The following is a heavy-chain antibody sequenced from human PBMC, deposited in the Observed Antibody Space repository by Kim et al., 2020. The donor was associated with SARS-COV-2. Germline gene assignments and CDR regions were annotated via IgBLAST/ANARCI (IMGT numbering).Heavy chain of an antibody. J-gene: IGHJ3*02. D-gene: IGHD1-26*01. V-gene: IGHV3-21*01. Sequence: ADSVKGRFAISRDNAKNSLYLQMNSLRAEDTAVYYCARDKWELPIDAFDIWGQGTMVTVSS. CDR3: ARDKWELPIDAFDI.